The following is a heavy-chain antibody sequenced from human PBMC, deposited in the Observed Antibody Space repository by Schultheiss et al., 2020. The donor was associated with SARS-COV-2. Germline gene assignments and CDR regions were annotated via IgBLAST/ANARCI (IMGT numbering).Heavy chain of an antibody. CDR2: IGGGGGIT. V-gene: IGHV3-23*01. CDR3: ARASRGSY. CDR1: GFTFSDYY. D-gene: IGHD3-16*01. Sequence: GGSLRLSCAASGFTFSDYYMSWVRQAPGKGLEWVSAIGGGGGITYYTDSVKGRFTVSRDNSKNTLYLQMNSLRAEDTAVYYCARASRGSYWGQGTLVTVLL. J-gene: IGHJ4*02.